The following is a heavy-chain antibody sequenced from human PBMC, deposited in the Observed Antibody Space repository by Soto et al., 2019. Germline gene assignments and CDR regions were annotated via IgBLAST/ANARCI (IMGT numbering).Heavy chain of an antibody. J-gene: IGHJ5*02. V-gene: IGHV3-30-3*01. CDR3: ARDWGSSGPWGGWFDP. CDR2: ISYDGSNK. CDR1: GFTFSSYA. Sequence: QVQLVESGGGVVQPGRSLRLSCAASGFTFSSYAMHWVRQAPGKGLEWVAVISYDGSNKYYADSVKGRFTISRDNSKNTLYLQMNSLRAEDTAVYYCARDWGSSGPWGGWFDPWGQGTLVTVSS. D-gene: IGHD3-16*01.